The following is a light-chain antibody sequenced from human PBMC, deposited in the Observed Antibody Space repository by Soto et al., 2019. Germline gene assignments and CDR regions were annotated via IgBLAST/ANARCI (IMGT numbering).Light chain of an antibody. CDR1: QSISRW. CDR3: QQNINYPWT. V-gene: IGKV1-5*03. Sequence: DLQMTQSPSTLSASVGDRVTITCRASQSISRWLAWHQQKPGKAPKLLMYKASSLETGVPSRFSGSGSGTEFTLTISSLQPDDFATYYCQQNINYPWTFGQGTKVEIK. CDR2: KAS. J-gene: IGKJ1*01.